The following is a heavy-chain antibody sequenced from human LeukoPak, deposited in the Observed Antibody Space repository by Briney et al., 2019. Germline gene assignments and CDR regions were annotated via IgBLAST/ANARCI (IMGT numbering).Heavy chain of an antibody. J-gene: IGHJ6*03. Sequence: KSSETLSLTCAVYGGSLSGYYWSWIRQPPGKGLEWIGEINHSGSTNYNPSLKSRVTISVDTSKNQFSLKLSSVTAADTAVYYCARHGHFDFWRELYYYYYYMDVWGKGTTVTVSS. CDR1: GGSLSGYY. CDR3: ARHGHFDFWRELYYYYYYMDV. D-gene: IGHD3-3*01. CDR2: INHSGST. V-gene: IGHV4-34*01.